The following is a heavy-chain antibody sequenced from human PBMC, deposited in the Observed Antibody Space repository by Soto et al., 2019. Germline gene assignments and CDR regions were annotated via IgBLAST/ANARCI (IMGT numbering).Heavy chain of an antibody. CDR1: GGTFSSYA. CDR3: ARSTVGGFDP. Sequence: SVKVSCKASGGTFSSYAISWVRQAPGQGLEWMGGIIPIFGTANYAQKFQGRVTITADESTSTAYMGLSSLRSEDTAVYYCARSTVGGFDPWGQGTLVTVSS. CDR2: IIPIFGTA. J-gene: IGHJ5*02. V-gene: IGHV1-69*13. D-gene: IGHD4-4*01.